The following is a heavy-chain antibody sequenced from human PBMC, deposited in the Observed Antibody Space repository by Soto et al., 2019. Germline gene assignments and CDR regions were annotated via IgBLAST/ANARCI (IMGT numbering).Heavy chain of an antibody. V-gene: IGHV1-3*01. D-gene: IGHD4-4*01. CDR3: AAESYCYSNGPKGRID. Sequence: ASVKVSCKASGYTFTSYAMHWVRQAPGQRLEWMGWINAGNGNTKYSQKFQGRVTITRDTSTNTAYMELSSLRSEDTAVYYCAAESYCYSNGPKGRIDWGQGTLVTVSS. CDR2: INAGNGNT. CDR1: GYTFTSYA. J-gene: IGHJ4*02.